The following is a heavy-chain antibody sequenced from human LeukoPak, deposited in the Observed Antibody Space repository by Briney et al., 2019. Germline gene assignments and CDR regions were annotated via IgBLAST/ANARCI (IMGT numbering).Heavy chain of an antibody. J-gene: IGHJ4*02. CDR3: ARGLADEGSRSWYGSLDY. CDR2: ISYDGSNK. D-gene: IGHD6-13*01. V-gene: IGHV3-30*03. Sequence: PGGSLRLSCAASGFTFSSYGMHWVRQAPGKGLEWVAVISYDGSNKYYADSVKGRFTISRDNSKNTLYLQMNSLRAEDTAVYYCARGLADEGSRSWYGSLDYWGQGTLVTVSS. CDR1: GFTFSSYG.